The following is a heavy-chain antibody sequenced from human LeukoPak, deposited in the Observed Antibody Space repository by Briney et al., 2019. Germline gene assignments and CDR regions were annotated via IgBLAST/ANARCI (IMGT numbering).Heavy chain of an antibody. Sequence: PSETLSLTCTVSGGSISSSSYYWGWIRQPPGKGLEWIGSIYYSGSTYYNPSLKSRVTISVDTSKNQFSLKLSSVTAADTAVYYCASHSTLPCSGSLVGNLFDYWGQGTLVTVSS. CDR2: IYYSGST. D-gene: IGHD1-26*01. J-gene: IGHJ4*02. V-gene: IGHV4-39*01. CDR3: ASHSTLPCSGSLVGNLFDY. CDR1: GGSISSSSYY.